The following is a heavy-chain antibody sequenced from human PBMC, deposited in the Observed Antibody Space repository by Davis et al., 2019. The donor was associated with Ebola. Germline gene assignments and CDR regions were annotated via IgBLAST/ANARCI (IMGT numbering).Heavy chain of an antibody. CDR2: ISYDGSNK. V-gene: IGHV3-30*03. J-gene: IGHJ3*02. D-gene: IGHD4-17*01. CDR1: GFTFSSYG. Sequence: PGGSLRLSCAASGFTFSSYGMHWVRQAPGKGLARVAGISYDGSNKYYADSVKGRFTISRDNSKNTLYLQMNGLRAEDTAIYYCARGAYGDYIVKAFDIWGQGTKVTVSS. CDR3: ARGAYGDYIVKAFDI.